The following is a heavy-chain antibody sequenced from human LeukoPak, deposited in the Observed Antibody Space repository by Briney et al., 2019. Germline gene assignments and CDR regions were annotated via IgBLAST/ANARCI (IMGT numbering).Heavy chain of an antibody. Sequence: SETLSLTCAVSGGSISSGGYSWSWIRQPPGKGLEWIGYIYHSGSTYYNPSLKSRVTISVDRSKNQFFLKLSSVTAADTAVYYCARGIAAAGGYSSGLYYFDYWGQGTLVTVSS. CDR2: IYHSGST. J-gene: IGHJ4*02. CDR1: GGSISSGGYS. D-gene: IGHD6-13*01. CDR3: ARGIAAAGGYSSGLYYFDY. V-gene: IGHV4-30-2*01.